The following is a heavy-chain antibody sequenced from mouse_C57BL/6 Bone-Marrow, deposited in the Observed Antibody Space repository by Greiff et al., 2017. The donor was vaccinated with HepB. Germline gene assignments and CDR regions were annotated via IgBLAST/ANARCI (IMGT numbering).Heavy chain of an antibody. J-gene: IGHJ3*01. CDR3: ARSAYYSNPFAY. Sequence: QVQLQQSGPELVKPGASVKISCKASGYAFSSSWMNWAKQRPGKGLEWIGRIYPGDGDTNYNGKFKGKATLTADKSSSTAYMQLSSLTSEDSAVYFCARSAYYSNPFAYWGQVTLVTVSA. CDR2: IYPGDGDT. CDR1: GYAFSSSW. D-gene: IGHD2-5*01. V-gene: IGHV1-82*01.